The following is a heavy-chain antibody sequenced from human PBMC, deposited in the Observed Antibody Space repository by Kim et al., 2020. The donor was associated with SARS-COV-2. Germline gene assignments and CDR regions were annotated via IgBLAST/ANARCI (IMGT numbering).Heavy chain of an antibody. CDR2: ILGDGTTT. CDR3: ARQANYGLDP. CDR1: GFTFNSPW. Sequence: GGSLRLSCAASGFTFNSPWMHWVRQAPGKGLVWVSRILGDGTTTTYADSVKGRFTISRDNAKNTLYLQMNSLRDEDTAVYYCARQANYGLDPWGQGTLVTVPS. V-gene: IGHV3-74*01. J-gene: IGHJ5*02. D-gene: IGHD4-17*01.